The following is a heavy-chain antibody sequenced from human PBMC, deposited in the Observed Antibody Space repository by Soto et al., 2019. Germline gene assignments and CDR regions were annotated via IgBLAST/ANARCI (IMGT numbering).Heavy chain of an antibody. J-gene: IGHJ6*02. D-gene: IGHD3-3*01. CDR2: FDPEDDET. V-gene: IGHV1-24*01. Sequence: ASVKVSCKVSGYTLTELSMHWVRQAPGKGLEWMGGFDPEDDETIYAQKFQGRVTMTEDTSTDTAYMELSSLRSEDTAVYYCARGGRATTFGVVSPYYYYYGMDVWGQGTTVTVSS. CDR3: ARGGRATTFGVVSPYYYYYGMDV. CDR1: GYTLTELS.